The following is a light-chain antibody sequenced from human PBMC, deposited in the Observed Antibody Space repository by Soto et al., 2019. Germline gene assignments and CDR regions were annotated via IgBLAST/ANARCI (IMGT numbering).Light chain of an antibody. Sequence: EIVLTQSPGTMSLSPGERATLSCRASQSVSSSYLAWYQQKPGQAPRLLIYGASSRATDIPDRFSGSGSGTYFTITISILAPGDFGVYYCQQYGSSPFTCGPWTKGDIK. CDR3: QQYGSSPFT. CDR1: QSVSSSY. J-gene: IGKJ3*01. V-gene: IGKV3-20*01. CDR2: GAS.